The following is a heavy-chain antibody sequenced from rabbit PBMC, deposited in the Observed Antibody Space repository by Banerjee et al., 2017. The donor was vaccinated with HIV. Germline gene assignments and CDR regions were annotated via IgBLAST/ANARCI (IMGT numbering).Heavy chain of an antibody. CDR3: ARDLDGVIGWNFGW. Sequence: QSLEESGGGLAKPGASLTLTCKASGFSFNEFSFNSGYDMCWVRQAPGKGLEWIGCIETGSSGRIYYASWAKGRFTISRTSSTTVTLQMTSLTAADTATYFCARDLDGVIGWNFGWWGPGTLVTVS. V-gene: IGHV1S40*01. CDR2: IETGSSGRI. D-gene: IGHD4-1*01. J-gene: IGHJ4*01. CDR1: GFSFNEFSFNSGYD.